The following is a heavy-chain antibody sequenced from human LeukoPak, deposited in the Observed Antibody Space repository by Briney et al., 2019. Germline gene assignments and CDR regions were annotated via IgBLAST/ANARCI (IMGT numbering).Heavy chain of an antibody. CDR1: GGSTSSGSYY. V-gene: IGHV4-61*02. CDR3: ARSKVRGVITYYFDY. CDR2: IYTSGST. J-gene: IGHJ4*02. D-gene: IGHD3-10*01. Sequence: SQTLSPTCTVSGGSTSSGSYYWSWIRQPAGRGMEWIGRIYTSGSTNYNPSLKSRVTISVDTSKNQFSLKLSSVTAADTAVYYCARSKVRGVITYYFDYWGQGTLVTVSS.